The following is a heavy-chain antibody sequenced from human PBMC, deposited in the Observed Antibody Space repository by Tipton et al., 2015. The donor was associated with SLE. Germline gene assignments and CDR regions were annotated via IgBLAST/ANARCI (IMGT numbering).Heavy chain of an antibody. CDR3: VRDREEFLGTVWYFDL. Sequence: SLRLSCEASGFTFSSYWMHWVRQAPGKGLVWVSRINIDGSTISYADSVKGRLTISRDNAKNTLNLQMSSLRAEDTGMYYCVRDREEFLGTVWYFDLWGRGTLVTVSS. J-gene: IGHJ2*01. CDR2: INIDGSTI. D-gene: IGHD3-10*01. CDR1: GFTFSSYW. V-gene: IGHV3-74*01.